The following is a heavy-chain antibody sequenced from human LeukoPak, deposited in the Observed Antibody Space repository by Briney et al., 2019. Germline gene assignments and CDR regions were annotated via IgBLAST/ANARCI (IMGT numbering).Heavy chain of an antibody. CDR2: INWNGGST. CDR1: GFTFDDYG. J-gene: IGHJ6*03. Sequence: GGSLRLSCAASGFTFDDYGMSWVRQAPGKGLEWVSGINWNGGSTGYADSVKGRFTISRDNAKNSLYLQMNSLSAEDTALYYCARDAGQLLSYYYYYMDVWGKGTTVTVSS. D-gene: IGHD2-2*01. CDR3: ARDAGQLLSYYYYYMDV. V-gene: IGHV3-20*04.